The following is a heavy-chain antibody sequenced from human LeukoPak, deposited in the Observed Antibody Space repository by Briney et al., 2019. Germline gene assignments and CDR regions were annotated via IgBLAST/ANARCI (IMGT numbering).Heavy chain of an antibody. CDR3: ARVGDGYNFYYFDY. CDR1: GGSFSGYY. Sequence: SETLSLTCAVYGGSFSGYYWSWIRQPPGKGLEWIGEINHSGSTNYNPSLKSRVTISVDTSKNQFSLKLSSVTAADTAVYYCARVGDGYNFYYFDYWGQGTLVTVSS. CDR2: INHSGST. V-gene: IGHV4-34*01. J-gene: IGHJ4*02. D-gene: IGHD5-24*01.